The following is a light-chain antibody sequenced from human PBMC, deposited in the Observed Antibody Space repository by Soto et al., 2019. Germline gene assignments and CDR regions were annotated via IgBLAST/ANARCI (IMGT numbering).Light chain of an antibody. CDR3: QQHNGAPFT. Sequence: DIQMTQSPSSLSASIGDRVTITCRASQGISTYLAWYQQKPGKVPKLLIYAASTFQSGVPSRFSGTGSGTDFTLTINNLQPEDVPTADGQQHNGAPFTFGRGTKVDSK. CDR2: AAS. V-gene: IGKV1-27*01. CDR1: QGISTY. J-gene: IGKJ3*01.